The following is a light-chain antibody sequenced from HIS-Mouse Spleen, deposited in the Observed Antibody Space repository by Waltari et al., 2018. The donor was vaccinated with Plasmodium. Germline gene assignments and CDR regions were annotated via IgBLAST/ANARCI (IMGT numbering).Light chain of an antibody. J-gene: IGLJ2*01. CDR3: CSYAGSYTLV. CDR1: SSDVGGYNY. Sequence: QSALTQPRSVSGSPGQSVTISCTGTSSDVGGYNYVSWYQQHPGKAPKIMIYDVSKRPSGVPDRFSGSKSGNAGSLTISGRQAEDEADYYCCSYAGSYTLVFGGGTKLTVL. V-gene: IGLV2-11*01. CDR2: DVS.